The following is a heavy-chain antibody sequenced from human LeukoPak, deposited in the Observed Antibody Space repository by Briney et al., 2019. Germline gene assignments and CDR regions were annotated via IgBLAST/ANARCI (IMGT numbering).Heavy chain of an antibody. Sequence: SETLSLTCTVSGGSISSSSYYWGWIRQPPGKGLEWIGSIYYSGSTYYNPSLKSRVTIPVDTSKNQFSLKLSSVTAADTAVYYCARRFLEWSPDDYWGQGTLVTVSS. CDR3: ARRFLEWSPDDY. CDR1: GGSISSSSYY. V-gene: IGHV4-39*01. CDR2: IYYSGST. J-gene: IGHJ4*02. D-gene: IGHD3-3*01.